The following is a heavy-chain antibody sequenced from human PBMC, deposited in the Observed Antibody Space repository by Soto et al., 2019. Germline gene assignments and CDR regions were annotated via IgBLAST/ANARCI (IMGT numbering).Heavy chain of an antibody. D-gene: IGHD6-6*01. Sequence: SETLSLTCAVYGGSFSGYYWSWIRQPPGKGLEWIGEINHSGSTNYNPSLKSRVTISVDTSKNQFSLKLSSVTAADTAVYYCACVIAARPNTHFDYWGQGTLVTVSS. CDR1: GGSFSGYY. V-gene: IGHV4-34*01. CDR2: INHSGST. J-gene: IGHJ4*02. CDR3: ACVIAARPNTHFDY.